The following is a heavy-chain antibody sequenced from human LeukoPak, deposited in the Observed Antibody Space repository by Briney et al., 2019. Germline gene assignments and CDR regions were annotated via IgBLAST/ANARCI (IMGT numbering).Heavy chain of an antibody. Sequence: GGSLRLSCAASGFAFSFYAMSWLRQPPGQGLEWVSTINANSGTTSYAASVRGRFTISRDNSKNTLYLQVNTLRADDTATYYCAKPISGGLAVTADWFHPWGQGTLVVVSS. J-gene: IGHJ5*01. CDR3: AKPISGGLAVTADWFHP. V-gene: IGHV3-23*01. CDR1: GFAFSFYA. D-gene: IGHD6-19*01. CDR2: INANSGTT.